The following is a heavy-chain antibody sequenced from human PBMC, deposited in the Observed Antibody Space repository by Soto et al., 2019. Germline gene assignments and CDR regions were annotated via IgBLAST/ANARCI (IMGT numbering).Heavy chain of an antibody. V-gene: IGHV1-8*01. Sequence: QVQLVQSGAEVKKPGASVKVSCKASGYTFTSYDINWVRQATGQGLEWMGWMNPNRGNTGYAQKFQGRVTMTRNTSISTAYMELSSLRSEDTAVYYCARGGYSSGWSPGWFDPWGQGTLVTVSS. J-gene: IGHJ5*02. D-gene: IGHD6-19*01. CDR3: ARGGYSSGWSPGWFDP. CDR2: MNPNRGNT. CDR1: GYTFTSYD.